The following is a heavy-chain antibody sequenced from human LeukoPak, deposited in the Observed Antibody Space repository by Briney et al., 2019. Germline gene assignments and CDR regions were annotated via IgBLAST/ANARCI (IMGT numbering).Heavy chain of an antibody. V-gene: IGHV4-4*07. CDR2: MSTTGSS. CDR3: ARDYYGSGSWLDY. D-gene: IGHD3-10*01. J-gene: IGHJ4*02. CDR1: GGSLSSDY. Sequence: SETLSLTCTVSGGSLSSDYWSWIRQPAGKGLEWIGRMSTTGSSNYNPSLKSRVTISGDTSKNQFSMKLSSVTAADTAVYYCARDYYGSGSWLDYWGQGTLVTVSS.